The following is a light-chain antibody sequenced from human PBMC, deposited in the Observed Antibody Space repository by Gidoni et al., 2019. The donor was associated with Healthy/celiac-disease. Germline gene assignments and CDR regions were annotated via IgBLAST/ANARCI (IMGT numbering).Light chain of an antibody. Sequence: EIVLTQSPGTLSLSPGERATLSFRASQSVSSSYLAWYQQKPGQAPRLLIYGASSRATGIPYRFSGSGSGTDFTLTISRLEPEDFAVYYCHQYGSSPYTFGQGTKLEIK. CDR2: GAS. CDR1: QSVSSSY. J-gene: IGKJ2*01. CDR3: HQYGSSPYT. V-gene: IGKV3-20*01.